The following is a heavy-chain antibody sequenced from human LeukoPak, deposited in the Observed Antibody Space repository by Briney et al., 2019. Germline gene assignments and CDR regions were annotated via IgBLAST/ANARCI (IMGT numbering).Heavy chain of an antibody. J-gene: IGHJ4*02. Sequence: GGSLRLSCTGSGFTFDDHAMHWVRQAPGKGLEWVSGISWNSGSIGYGDSVKGRVTISRDNAKNSVYLQMNSLRPEDTALYYCARASHDYDPTWGWGQGTLVTVSS. CDR1: GFTFDDHA. CDR2: ISWNSGSI. V-gene: IGHV3-9*01. CDR3: ARASHDYDPTWG. D-gene: IGHD4-17*01.